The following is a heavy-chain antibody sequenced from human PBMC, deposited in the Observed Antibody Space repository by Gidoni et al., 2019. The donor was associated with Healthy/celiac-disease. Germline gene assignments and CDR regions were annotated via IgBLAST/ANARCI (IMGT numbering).Heavy chain of an antibody. D-gene: IGHD3-22*01. CDR2: ISGSGGST. CDR1: GFTFSSYA. CDR3: AKDIVYYDSSGTLDY. V-gene: IGHV3-23*01. Sequence: EVQLLESGGGLVQHGGSLRLSCAASGFTFSSYAMSWVRQAPGKGLEWVSAISGSGGSTYYADSVKGRFTISRDNSKNTLYLQMNSLRAEDTAVYYCAKDIVYYDSSGTLDYWGQGTLVTVSS. J-gene: IGHJ4*02.